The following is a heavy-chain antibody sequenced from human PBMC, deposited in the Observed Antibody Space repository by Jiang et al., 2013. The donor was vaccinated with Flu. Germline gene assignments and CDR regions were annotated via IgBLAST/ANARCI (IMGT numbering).Heavy chain of an antibody. J-gene: IGHJ4*02. CDR3: ARRGEDYYDSSGYVDY. V-gene: IGHV4-39*01. CDR2: IYYSGST. CDR1: GGSISSSSYY. D-gene: IGHD3-22*01. Sequence: LLKPSETLSLTCTVSGGSISSSSYYWGWIRQPPGKGLEWIGSIYYSGSTYYNPSLKSRVTISVDTSKNQFSLKLSSVTAADTAVYYCARRGEDYYDSSGYVDYWGQGTLVTVSS.